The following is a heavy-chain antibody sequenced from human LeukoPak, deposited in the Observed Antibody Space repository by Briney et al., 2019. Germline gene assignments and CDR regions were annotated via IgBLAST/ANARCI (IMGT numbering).Heavy chain of an antibody. CDR3: AREETPWYYDSSPFQH. Sequence: GGSLRLSCAASGFTFSSYAMSWVRQAPGKGLEWVSAISGSGGSTYYADSVKGRFTISRDNSKNTLYLQMNSLRAEDTAVYYCAREETPWYYDSSPFQHWGQGTLVTVSS. CDR1: GFTFSSYA. CDR2: ISGSGGST. D-gene: IGHD3-22*01. V-gene: IGHV3-23*01. J-gene: IGHJ1*01.